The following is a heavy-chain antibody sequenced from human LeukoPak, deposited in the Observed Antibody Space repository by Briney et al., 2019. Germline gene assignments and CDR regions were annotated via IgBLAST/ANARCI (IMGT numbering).Heavy chain of an antibody. D-gene: IGHD2-21*01. CDR1: GGSISSYY. J-gene: IGHJ4*02. V-gene: IGHV4-59*01. CDR3: AREAVIAYFDY. CDR2: SYYSGST. Sequence: SETLSLTCTVSGGSISSYYWSLIRQPPGKGLEWIGYSYYSGSTNYNPSLKSRVTISVDTSKNQFSLKLSSVTAADTAVYYCAREAVIAYFDYWGQGTLVTVSS.